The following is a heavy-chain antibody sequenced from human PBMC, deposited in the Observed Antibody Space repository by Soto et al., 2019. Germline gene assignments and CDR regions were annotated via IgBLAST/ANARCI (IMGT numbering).Heavy chain of an antibody. CDR3: ARHPGYGLYYFDY. CDR1: GGSISSHY. D-gene: IGHD5-18*01. CDR2: IYYSGST. Sequence: SETLSLTCTVSGGSISSHYWSWMRQPPGKGLEWIGCIYYSGSTNYNPSLKSRVTISVDTSKSQFSLKLSSVTAADTAVYYCARHPGYGLYYFDYWGQGTLVTVSS. J-gene: IGHJ4*02. V-gene: IGHV4-59*08.